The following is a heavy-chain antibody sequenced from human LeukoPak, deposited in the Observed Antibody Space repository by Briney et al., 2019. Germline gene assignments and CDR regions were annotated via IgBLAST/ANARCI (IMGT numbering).Heavy chain of an antibody. J-gene: IGHJ4*02. V-gene: IGHV4-39*07. CDR2: IYYSGST. Sequence: SETLSLTCTVSGGSISSSSYYWGWIRQPPGRGLGWIGSIYYSGSTYYNPSLKSRVTISVDTSKNQFSLKLSSVTAADTAVYYCARSPLSRKVVPAAIDYWGQGTLVTVSS. CDR3: ARSPLSRKVVPAAIDY. CDR1: GGSISSSSYY. D-gene: IGHD2-2*01.